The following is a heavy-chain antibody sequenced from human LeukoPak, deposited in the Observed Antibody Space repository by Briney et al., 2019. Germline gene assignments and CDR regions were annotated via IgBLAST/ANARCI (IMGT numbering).Heavy chain of an antibody. J-gene: IGHJ4*02. CDR1: GYTFTSYG. Sequence: GASVKVSCKASGYTFTSYGISWVRQAPGQGLEWMGWISAYNGNTNYAQKLQGRVTMTTDTSTSTAYMELRSLRSDDTAVYYCARDPDGDLWFGELLRDYWGQGTLVTVSS. CDR2: ISAYNGNT. V-gene: IGHV1-18*01. D-gene: IGHD3-10*01. CDR3: ARDPDGDLWFGELLRDY.